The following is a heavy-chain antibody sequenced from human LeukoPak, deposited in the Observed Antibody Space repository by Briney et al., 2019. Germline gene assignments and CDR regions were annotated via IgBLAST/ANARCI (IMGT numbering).Heavy chain of an antibody. V-gene: IGHV4-59*06. CDR1: GGSISSYY. D-gene: IGHD6-6*01. Sequence: SKTLSLTCTVSGGSISSYYWSWIRQPPGKGLEWIGYIYYSGSTYYNPSLKSRVTISVDTSKNQFSLKLSSVTAADTAVYYCARVSNEGLWFDYWGQGTLVTVSS. J-gene: IGHJ4*02. CDR3: ARVSNEGLWFDY. CDR2: IYYSGST.